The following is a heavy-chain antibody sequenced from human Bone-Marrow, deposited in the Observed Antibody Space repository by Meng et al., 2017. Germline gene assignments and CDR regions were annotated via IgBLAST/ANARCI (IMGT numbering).Heavy chain of an antibody. CDR3: AKDRAPDSGYDLDY. CDR2: INSDGSST. Sequence: GRLVEAGGGLVQPGGSLRLSFAASGFTFSSYWMHWVRQAPGKGLVWVSRINSDGSSTSYADSVKGRFTISRDNSKNTLYLQMNSLRAEDTAVYYCAKDRAPDSGYDLDYWGQGTLVTVSS. D-gene: IGHD5-12*01. J-gene: IGHJ4*02. V-gene: IGHV3-74*01. CDR1: GFTFSSYW.